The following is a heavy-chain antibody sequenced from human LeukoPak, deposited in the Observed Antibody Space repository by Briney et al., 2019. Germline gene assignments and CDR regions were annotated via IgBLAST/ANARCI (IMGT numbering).Heavy chain of an antibody. J-gene: IGHJ4*02. CDR3: AKDAPLAGRPLDY. CDR1: GFTFSHYA. Sequence: GRSLRLSCAASGFTFSHYAMHWVRQAPGKGLIWLAVISYDGSNKYYADSVKGRFTIPRDNAKNSLYLQMNSLRAEDTALYYCAKDAPLAGRPLDYWGQGTLVTVSS. CDR2: ISYDGSNK. D-gene: IGHD6-19*01. V-gene: IGHV3-30-3*01.